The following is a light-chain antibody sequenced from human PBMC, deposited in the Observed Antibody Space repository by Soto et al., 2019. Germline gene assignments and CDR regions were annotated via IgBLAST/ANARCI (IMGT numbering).Light chain of an antibody. CDR1: SSDVGGYNY. CDR2: DVS. Sequence: QSALTQPASVSGSPGQSITISCIGSSSDVGGYNYVSWYQRHPGKAPRLMIYDVSNRPSGVPNRFSGSKSGNTASLTISGLQAEDEADYYCSSHSTTTTPVVFGGGTKLTVL. J-gene: IGLJ2*01. CDR3: SSHSTTTTPVV. V-gene: IGLV2-14*01.